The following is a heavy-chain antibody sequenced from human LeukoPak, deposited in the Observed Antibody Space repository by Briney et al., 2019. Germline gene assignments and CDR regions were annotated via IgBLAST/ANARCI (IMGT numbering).Heavy chain of an antibody. CDR2: FNPENGET. D-gene: IGHD3-10*01. CDR3: ATEAVVRGVTPCYYYYYYMDV. V-gene: IGHV1-24*01. Sequence: GASVKVSCKVSGYTLTELSMHWVRQAPGKGLEWMGGFNPENGETNYAQKFQGRVTMTEDTSTNTAYMELSRLRSEDTAVYYCATEAVVRGVTPCYYYYYYMDVGGKGTTVTVSS. J-gene: IGHJ6*03. CDR1: GYTLTELS.